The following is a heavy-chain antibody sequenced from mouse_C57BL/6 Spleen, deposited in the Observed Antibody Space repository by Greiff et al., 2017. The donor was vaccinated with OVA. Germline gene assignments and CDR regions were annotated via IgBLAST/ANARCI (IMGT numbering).Heavy chain of an antibody. CDR1: GYTFTSYW. V-gene: IGHV1-50*01. J-gene: IGHJ3*01. CDR3: ASPGTGASAWFAY. Sequence: QVQLQQPGAELVKPGASVKLSCKASGYTFTSYWMKWVKQRPGQGLEWIGEIDPSDSYTNYNQKFKGKATLTVDTSSSTAYMQLSSLTSEDSAVYYCASPGTGASAWFAYWGQGTLVTVSA. D-gene: IGHD4-1*01. CDR2: IDPSDSYT.